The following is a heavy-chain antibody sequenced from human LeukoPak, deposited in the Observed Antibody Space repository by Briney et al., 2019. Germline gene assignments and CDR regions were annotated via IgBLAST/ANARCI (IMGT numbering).Heavy chain of an antibody. J-gene: IGHJ4*02. D-gene: IGHD3-10*01. CDR1: GGSISSYY. Sequence: PSETLSLTCTVSGGSISSYYWSWIRQPPGKGLEWIGYIYYSGSTNYNPSLKSRVTISVDTSKNQFSLKLSSVTAADTALYYCAGSGSYYKLDYWGQGTLVTVSS. V-gene: IGHV4-59*01. CDR2: IYYSGST. CDR3: AGSGSYYKLDY.